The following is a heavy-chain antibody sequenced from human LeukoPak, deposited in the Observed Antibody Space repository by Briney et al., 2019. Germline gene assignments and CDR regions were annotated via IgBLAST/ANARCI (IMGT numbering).Heavy chain of an antibody. J-gene: IGHJ4*02. CDR2: ISGSGGST. Sequence: GGSLRLSCAASGFNLSSYAMSWLRQAPGKGLEWVSAISGSGGSTYYADSVKCRFTISRENSKNPLYLQMNSLRAEDTAVYYCAKVTTGYFDYGGEGTLVTVSS. CDR3: AKVTTGYFDY. V-gene: IGHV3-23*01. CDR1: GFNLSSYA. D-gene: IGHD1-14*01.